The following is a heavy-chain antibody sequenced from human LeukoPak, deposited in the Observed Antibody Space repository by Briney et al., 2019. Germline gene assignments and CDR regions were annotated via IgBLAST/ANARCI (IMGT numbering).Heavy chain of an antibody. CDR2: INHSGST. Sequence: SETLSLTCAVYGGSFSGYYWSWIRQPPGKGLEWIGEINHSGSTNYNPSLKSRVTISVDTSKNQFSLKLSSVTAADTAVYYCARIVTGGASFDSWVQGTLVTVSS. D-gene: IGHD3-16*01. J-gene: IGHJ4*02. CDR1: GGSFSGYY. V-gene: IGHV4-34*01. CDR3: ARIVTGGASFDS.